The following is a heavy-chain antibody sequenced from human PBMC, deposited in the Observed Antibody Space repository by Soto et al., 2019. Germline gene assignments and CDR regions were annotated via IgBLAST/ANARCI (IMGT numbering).Heavy chain of an antibody. CDR2: IYSGGST. D-gene: IGHD6-6*01. Sequence: PGGSVRHTCAASGFTVSRNYMSWVRQAQEKRQEWDSVIYSGGSTFYADSVKGRFTISRDNSKNTVYLQMNSLRAEDARVYYCAREIGREAAHTHCMVLWGKGPPVTVSS. CDR1: GFTVSRNY. V-gene: IGHV3-66*01. CDR3: AREIGREAAHTHCMVL. J-gene: IGHJ6*03.